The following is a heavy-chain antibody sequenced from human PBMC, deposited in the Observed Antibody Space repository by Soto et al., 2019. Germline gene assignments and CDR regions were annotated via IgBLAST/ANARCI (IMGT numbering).Heavy chain of an antibody. D-gene: IGHD5-18*01. CDR2: IYHSGST. CDR3: ARGRSGYSYGKYRYFDL. V-gene: IGHV4-38-2*01. Sequence: SETLSLTCAVSGYSISSGYYWGWIRQPPGKGLEWIGSIYHSGSTYYNPSLKSRVTISVDTSKNQFSLKLSSVTAADTAVYYCARGRSGYSYGKYRYFDLWGRGTLVTVSS. CDR1: GYSISSGYY. J-gene: IGHJ2*01.